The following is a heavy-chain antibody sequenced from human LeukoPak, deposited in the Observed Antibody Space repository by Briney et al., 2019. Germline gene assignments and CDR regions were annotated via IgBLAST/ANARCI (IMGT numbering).Heavy chain of an antibody. CDR3: ARGGVIRTIFGVVSAYTDV. D-gene: IGHD3-3*01. V-gene: IGHV4-34*01. CDR1: GGSFSGYY. CDR2: INHSGST. Sequence: SETLSLTCAVYGGSFSGYYWSWIRQPPGKGLEWIGEINHSGSTNYNPSLKSRVTISVDTSKNQFSLKLSSVTAADTAVYYCARGGVIRTIFGVVSAYTDVWGKGTTVTVSS. J-gene: IGHJ6*03.